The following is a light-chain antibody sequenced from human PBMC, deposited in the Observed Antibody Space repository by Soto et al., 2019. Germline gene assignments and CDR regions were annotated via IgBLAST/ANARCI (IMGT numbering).Light chain of an antibody. J-gene: IGLJ1*01. V-gene: IGLV1-44*01. CDR3: AAWDDSLNGRV. CDR2: TNN. CDR1: SSNIGSSN. Sequence: QSVLTQLPSASGTPGQRVTISCSGCSSNIGSSNVNWYQQLPGTAPKLLIYTNNRRPSGVPDRFSGSRSGTSASLAISGLQSEDEADYYCAAWDDSLNGRVFGTGTKVTVL.